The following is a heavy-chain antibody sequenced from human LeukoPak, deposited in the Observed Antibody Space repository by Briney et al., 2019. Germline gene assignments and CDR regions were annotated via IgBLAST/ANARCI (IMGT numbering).Heavy chain of an antibody. D-gene: IGHD2-15*01. J-gene: IGHJ3*02. CDR2: IYYSSST. CDR3: ARQPGYCSGGSCYSAFDI. V-gene: IGHV4-4*02. CDR1: GGSISSSNW. Sequence: SGTLSLTCAVSGGSISSSNWCCWVRQPPGKGLGWIGEIYYSSSTNYNPSLKSRVTISVDTSKNQFSLKLSSVTAADTAVYYCARQPGYCSGGSCYSAFDIWGQGTMVTVSS.